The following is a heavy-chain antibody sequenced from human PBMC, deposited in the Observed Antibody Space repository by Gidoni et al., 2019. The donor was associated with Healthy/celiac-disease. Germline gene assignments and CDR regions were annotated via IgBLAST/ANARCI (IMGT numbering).Heavy chain of an antibody. Sequence: QVQLVESGGVVVQPGRSLMLSWAASGVPFSSHGMPWVRQVPGKGLEWVAVISYDGSNKYYADSVKGRFTISRDNSKNTLYLQMNSLRAEDTAVYYCAKVNYYGSGTLNDYYYYGMDVWGQGTTVTVSS. J-gene: IGHJ6*02. CDR3: AKVNYYGSGTLNDYYYYGMDV. V-gene: IGHV3-30*18. CDR1: GVPFSSHG. CDR2: ISYDGSNK. D-gene: IGHD3-10*01.